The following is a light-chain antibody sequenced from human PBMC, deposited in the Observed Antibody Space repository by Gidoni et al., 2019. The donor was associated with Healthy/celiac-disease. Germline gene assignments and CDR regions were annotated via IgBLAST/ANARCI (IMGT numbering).Light chain of an antibody. V-gene: IGLV2-11*01. Sequence: QSALTQARSVSRSPGQSVPISCTGTSSDVGGYNYVSWYQQHPGKAPKLMIYDVSKRPSGVPDRFSGSTSGNTASLTISGLQAEDEADYYCCSYAGSYTVVFGGGTKLTVL. CDR2: DVS. J-gene: IGLJ2*01. CDR3: CSYAGSYTVV. CDR1: SSDVGGYNY.